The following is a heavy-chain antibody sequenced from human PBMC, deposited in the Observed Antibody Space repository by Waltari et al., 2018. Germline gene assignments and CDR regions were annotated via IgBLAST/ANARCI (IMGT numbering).Heavy chain of an antibody. V-gene: IGHV1-69*02. J-gene: IGHJ5*02. Sequence: QVQLVQSGAEVKKPGSSVKVSCKASGGNFSSSTISWVRPAPGQGLEWMGRIIPILGIANYAQKFQGRVTITADKSTSTAYMELSSLRSEDTAVYYCARSNSTYYDFWSGYFWFDPWGQGTLVTVSS. CDR1: GGNFSSST. CDR2: IIPILGIA. CDR3: ARSNSTYYDFWSGYFWFDP. D-gene: IGHD3-3*01.